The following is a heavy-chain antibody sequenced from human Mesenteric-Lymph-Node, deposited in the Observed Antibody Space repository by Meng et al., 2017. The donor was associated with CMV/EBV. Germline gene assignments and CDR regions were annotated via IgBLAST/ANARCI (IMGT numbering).Heavy chain of an antibody. Sequence: GGSLRLSCAASGFTFSTYAMTWVRQAPGQGLEWVSLIYSGGSTTYYADSVKGRFTISRDDPKNTLYLQMNSLRAEDTAIYYCAKDLFYDGSGYYLGNWGQGALVTVSS. J-gene: IGHJ4*02. CDR1: GFTFSTYA. D-gene: IGHD3-22*01. CDR3: AKDLFYDGSGYYLGN. V-gene: IGHV3-23*03. CDR2: IYSGGSTT.